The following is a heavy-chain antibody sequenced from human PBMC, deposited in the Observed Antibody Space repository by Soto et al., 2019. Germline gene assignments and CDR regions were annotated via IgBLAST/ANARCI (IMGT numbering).Heavy chain of an antibody. CDR1: GFTFSGSA. J-gene: IGHJ4*02. CDR2: IRSKANNYAT. V-gene: IGHV3-73*01. D-gene: IGHD3-3*01. CDR3: TSSYDFWSGYYDW. Sequence: GGSLRLSCAASGFTFSGSAIHWVRQASGKGLEWVGRIRSKANNYATAYGVSVKGRFTISRDESKNTAYLQMNSLKTEDTAVYYCTSSYDFWSGYYDWWGQGILVTVSS.